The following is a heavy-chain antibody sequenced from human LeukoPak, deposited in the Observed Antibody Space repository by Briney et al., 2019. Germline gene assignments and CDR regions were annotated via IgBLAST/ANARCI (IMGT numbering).Heavy chain of an antibody. CDR1: GGTFSSYA. CDR3: ARFSAGTAMGPSPYYYYGMDV. J-gene: IGHJ6*02. Sequence: GASVKVSCKASGGTFSSYAISWVRQAPGQGLEWMGGIIPIFGTANYAQKFQGRVTITADESTSTAYMELSSLRSEDTAVYYCARFSAGTAMGPSPYYYYGMDVWGQGTAVTVSS. V-gene: IGHV1-69*13. CDR2: IIPIFGTA. D-gene: IGHD5-18*01.